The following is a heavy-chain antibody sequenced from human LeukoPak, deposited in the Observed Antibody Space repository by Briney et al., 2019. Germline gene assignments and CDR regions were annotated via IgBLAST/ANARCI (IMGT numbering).Heavy chain of an antibody. CDR3: VRPRSPASNDGGY. CDR1: RFTFSSYS. V-gene: IGHV3-21*01. CDR2: ISSTSSYK. D-gene: IGHD1-1*01. Sequence: GGSLRLSCEASRFTFSSYSMKWVRQAPGKGLEWVSCISSTSSYKYYADSVKGRFTISRDNAKNSLYLQLNSLRAEDTALYYCVRPRSPASNDGGYWGQGTLVTVSS. J-gene: IGHJ4*02.